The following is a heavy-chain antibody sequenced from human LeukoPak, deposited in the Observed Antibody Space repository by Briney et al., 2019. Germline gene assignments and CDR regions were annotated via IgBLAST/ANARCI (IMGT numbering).Heavy chain of an antibody. V-gene: IGHV4-59*01. CDR2: IHNSGST. Sequence: PSETLSLTCTVAGASISSYSWSWIRQPPGKGLEWIGYIHNSGSTNYNPSLKSRVAISVDTSKNQFSLKLSSVTAADTAVYYCARSVVVVAATPIYYFDCWGQGTLVTVSS. D-gene: IGHD2-15*01. J-gene: IGHJ4*02. CDR3: ARSVVVVAATPIYYFDC. CDR1: GASISSYS.